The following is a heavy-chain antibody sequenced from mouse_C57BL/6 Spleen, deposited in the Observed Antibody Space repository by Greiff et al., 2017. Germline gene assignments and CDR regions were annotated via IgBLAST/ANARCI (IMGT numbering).Heavy chain of an antibody. CDR3: ARAYYYGSSPYYFDY. CDR1: GFTFTDYY. J-gene: IGHJ2*01. V-gene: IGHV7-3*01. CDR2: IRNKANGYTT. D-gene: IGHD1-1*01. Sequence: EVKLMESGGGLVQPGGSLSLSCAASGFTFTDYYMSWVRQPPGKALEWLGFIRNKANGYTTEYSASVKGRFTISRDNSQSILYLQMNALRAEDSATYYCARAYYYGSSPYYFDYWGQGTTLTVSS.